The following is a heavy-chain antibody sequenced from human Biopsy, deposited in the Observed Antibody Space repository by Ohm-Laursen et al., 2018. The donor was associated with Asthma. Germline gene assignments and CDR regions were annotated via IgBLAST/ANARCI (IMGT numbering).Heavy chain of an antibody. D-gene: IGHD3-3*02. Sequence: LRLSCAASGFTFGDYWMSWVRQVPGKGLEWVANIKHDGTEKNHVDSLKGRFTISRDNAKNSLYLQMNSLRAEDTAVYYCARTFHFWSPYHAEHYQLWGQGTLVAVSS. CDR1: GFTFGDYW. CDR3: ARTFHFWSPYHAEHYQL. J-gene: IGHJ1*01. V-gene: IGHV3-7*01. CDR2: IKHDGTEK.